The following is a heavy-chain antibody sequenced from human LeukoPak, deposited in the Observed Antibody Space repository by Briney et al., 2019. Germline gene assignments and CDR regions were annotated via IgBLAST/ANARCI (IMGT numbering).Heavy chain of an antibody. V-gene: IGHV1-46*01. D-gene: IGHD3-3*01. CDR3: ASTRITIFGVVILDYYYYGMDV. CDR2: INPSGGST. J-gene: IGHJ6*02. Sequence: GASVKVSCKASGYTFTSYYMHWVRQAPGQGLEWMGIINPSGGSTSYAQKFQGRVTMTRDTSTSTVYMELSSLRSEDTAVYYCASTRITIFGVVILDYYYYGMDVWGQGTTVTVSS. CDR1: GYTFTSYY.